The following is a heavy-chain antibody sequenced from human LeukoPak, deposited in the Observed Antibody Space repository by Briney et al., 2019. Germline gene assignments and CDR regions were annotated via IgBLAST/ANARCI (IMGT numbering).Heavy chain of an antibody. CDR1: GGSISSGDYY. Sequence: SETLSLTCTVSGGSISSGDYYWSWIRRPPGKGLEWIGYIYHSGSTYYSPSLKSRVTVSLDTSKNQFSLKMRSVTAADTAVYYCARGRVRFLYYFDYWGQGTLVTVSS. J-gene: IGHJ4*02. CDR2: IYHSGST. CDR3: ARGRVRFLYYFDY. D-gene: IGHD2-21*01. V-gene: IGHV4-30-4*01.